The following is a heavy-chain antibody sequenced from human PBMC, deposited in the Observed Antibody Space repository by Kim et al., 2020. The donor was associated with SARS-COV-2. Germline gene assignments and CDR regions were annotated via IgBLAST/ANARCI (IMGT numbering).Heavy chain of an antibody. Sequence: ASVKVSCKTSGYSFSSYGINWVRQAPGQGLEWVGFINPKNAITDYAQTFQGRVTMTTDTSTSTAYLELRSLRSDDTATYFCGRNLYRGIIGATHSNGIWG. CDR2: INPKNAIT. D-gene: IGHD1-26*01. V-gene: IGHV1-18*01. CDR3: GRNLYRGIIGATHSNGI. CDR1: GYSFSSYG. J-gene: IGHJ3*02.